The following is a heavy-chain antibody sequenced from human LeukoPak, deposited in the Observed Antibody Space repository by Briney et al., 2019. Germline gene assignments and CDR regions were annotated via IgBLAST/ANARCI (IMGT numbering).Heavy chain of an antibody. CDR2: ISYDGSKK. CDR3: AKRDY. J-gene: IGHJ4*02. V-gene: IGHV3-30*04. CDR1: GFTFSSYA. Sequence: GGSLRLSCAASGFTFSSYAMHWVRQAPGKGLEWVAVISYDGSKKYYADYVKGRFTISRDKSKNTLYLQMNSLRAEDTAVYYCAKRDYWGQGTLVTVSS.